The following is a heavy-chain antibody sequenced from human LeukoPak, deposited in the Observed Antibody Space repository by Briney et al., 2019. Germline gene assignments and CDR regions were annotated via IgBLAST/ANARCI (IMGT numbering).Heavy chain of an antibody. J-gene: IGHJ4*02. CDR2: FDPEDGET. V-gene: IGHV1-24*01. CDR3: ARDGGFDF. D-gene: IGHD3-16*01. Sequence: ASVKVSCKVSGYTLTELSMHWVRQAPGKGLEWMGGFDPEDGETIYAQKFQGRVTMTRDTSISTAYMELSRLRSDDTAVYYCARDGGFDFWGQGTLVTVSS. CDR1: GYTLTELS.